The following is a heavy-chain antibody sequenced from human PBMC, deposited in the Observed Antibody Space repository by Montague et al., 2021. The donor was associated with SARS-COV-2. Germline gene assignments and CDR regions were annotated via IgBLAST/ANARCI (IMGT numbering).Heavy chain of an antibody. CDR3: AGGVPTVTMLVVVFTGGGYYFDL. V-gene: IGHV4-34*01. CDR1: GGSFSGYY. J-gene: IGHJ2*01. Sequence: SETLSLTCAVYGGSFSGYYWSWIRQPPGKGLEWIGEINHSGSTNYNPSLKSRVSISVDTSKNQFSLKLSSVTAADTAVYYCAGGVPTVTMLVVVFTGGGYYFDLWGHGTLVTVSS. CDR2: INHSGST. D-gene: IGHD3-22*01.